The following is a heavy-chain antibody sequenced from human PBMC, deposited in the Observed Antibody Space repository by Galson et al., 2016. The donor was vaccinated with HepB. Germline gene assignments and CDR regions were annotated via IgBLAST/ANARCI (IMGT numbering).Heavy chain of an antibody. CDR3: AKDFGREYYGSSGP. V-gene: IGHV3-23*01. Sequence: SLRLSCAASGFTFSIYAMNWVRQPPGKGLEWVSTVMGSGGTTYYADSVKGRFTVSRDNFRNTVYLQMNSLGAEDTAVYYCAKDFGREYYGSSGPWGQGTLVTVSS. J-gene: IGHJ5*02. CDR2: VMGSGGTT. D-gene: IGHD3-22*01. CDR1: GFTFSIYA.